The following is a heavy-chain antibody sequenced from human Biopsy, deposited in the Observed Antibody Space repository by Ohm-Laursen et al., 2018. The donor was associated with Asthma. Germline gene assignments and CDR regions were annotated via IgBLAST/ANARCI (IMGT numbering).Heavy chain of an antibody. CDR3: ARGYSGSDRIVYYYSGLEV. CDR2: LIPVLGTP. J-gene: IGHJ6*02. CDR1: GDSFSNYA. Sequence: SVKVSCKPSGDSFSNYAISWVRQAPGQGLEWMGGLIPVLGTPDHAQMFEGRVTITADESTSTAYMELSSLSSEDTAVYYCARGYSGSDRIVYYYSGLEVWGQGTTVTV. V-gene: IGHV1-69*13. D-gene: IGHD5-12*01.